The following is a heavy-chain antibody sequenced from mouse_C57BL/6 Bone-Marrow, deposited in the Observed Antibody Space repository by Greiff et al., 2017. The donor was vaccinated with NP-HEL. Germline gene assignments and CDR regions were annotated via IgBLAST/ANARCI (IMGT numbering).Heavy chain of an antibody. V-gene: IGHV1-64*01. D-gene: IGHD1-1*01. CDR1: GYTFTSYW. CDR3: PLYYGSSDGFAY. J-gene: IGHJ3*01. CDR2: IHPNSGST. Sequence: QVQLQQPGAELVKPGASVKLSCKASGYTFTSYWMHWVKQRPGQGLEWIGMIHPNSGSTNYNEKFKSKATLTVDKSSSTAYMQLSSLTSEDSAVYYCPLYYGSSDGFAYWGQGTLVTVSA.